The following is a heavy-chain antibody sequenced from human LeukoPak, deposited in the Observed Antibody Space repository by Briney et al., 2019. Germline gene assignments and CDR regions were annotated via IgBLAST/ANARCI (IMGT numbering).Heavy chain of an antibody. J-gene: IGHJ4*02. CDR2: ISAYNGNT. D-gene: IGHD1-14*01. CDR3: ARGTAGFPYIDY. Sequence: RASVKVSCKASEYTFTSYDINWVRQATGQGLEWMGWISAYNGNTNYAQKLQGRVTMTTDTSTSTAYMELRSLRSDDTAVYYCARGTAGFPYIDYWGQGTLVTVSS. V-gene: IGHV1-18*01. CDR1: EYTFTSYD.